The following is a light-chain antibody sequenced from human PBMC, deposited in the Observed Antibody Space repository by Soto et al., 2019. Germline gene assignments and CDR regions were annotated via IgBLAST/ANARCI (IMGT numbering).Light chain of an antibody. Sequence: ELVLTQSPGTLSLSPGERATLSCRASQSIGSSYLAWYQQKPGQAPRLLIYGASSRATGIPERFSGSGSGTDFTLTISRLEPEDFAVYYCQQYGSSLPYTFGQGPKLEIK. CDR1: QSIGSSY. CDR3: QQYGSSLPYT. CDR2: GAS. J-gene: IGKJ2*01. V-gene: IGKV3-20*01.